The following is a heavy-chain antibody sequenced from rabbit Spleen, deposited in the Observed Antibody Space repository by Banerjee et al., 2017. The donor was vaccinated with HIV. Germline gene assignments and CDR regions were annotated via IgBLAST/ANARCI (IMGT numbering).Heavy chain of an antibody. V-gene: IGHV1S40*01. CDR3: ARDQGYSYNFATGDFDL. J-gene: IGHJ4*01. CDR2: IDDGDGST. D-gene: IGHD6-1*01. CDR1: GFSLSSYW. Sequence: QSLEESGGDLVKPGASLTLTCKASGFSLSSYWICWVRQAPGKGLEWIACIDDGDGSTYYASWAKGRFPSSKTSSTTVTLQMTSLTVADTAIYFCARDQGYSYNFATGDFDLWGQGTLVTVS.